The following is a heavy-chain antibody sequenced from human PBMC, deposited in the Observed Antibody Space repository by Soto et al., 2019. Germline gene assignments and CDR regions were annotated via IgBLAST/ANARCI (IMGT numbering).Heavy chain of an antibody. CDR3: ITAPLR. V-gene: IGHV3-15*01. CDR1: GFTCSNAW. Sequence: QLVESGGGFVKPGMSLRLTCAASGFTCSNAWMTWVRQAPGKGLERVGLIRSQGDGGAADYAAPVRGRFTISRDDSQNMVFLHMDSLEPEDTAVYYCITAPLRWGQGTLVTVSS. CDR2: IRSQGDGGAA. J-gene: IGHJ4*02.